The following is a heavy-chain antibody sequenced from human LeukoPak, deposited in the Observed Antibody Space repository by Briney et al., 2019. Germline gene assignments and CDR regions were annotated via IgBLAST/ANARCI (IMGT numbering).Heavy chain of an antibody. D-gene: IGHD3-16*02. Sequence: PSETLSLTCAVYGGSFSGYYWSWIRQPAGKGLEWIGRIYTSGSTNYNPSLKSRVTMSVDTSKNQFSLKLSSVTAADTAVYYCARDRLGYDYVWGSYRHNWFDPWGQGTLVTVSS. CDR2: IYTSGST. CDR3: ARDRLGYDYVWGSYRHNWFDP. J-gene: IGHJ5*02. V-gene: IGHV4-4*07. CDR1: GGSFSGYY.